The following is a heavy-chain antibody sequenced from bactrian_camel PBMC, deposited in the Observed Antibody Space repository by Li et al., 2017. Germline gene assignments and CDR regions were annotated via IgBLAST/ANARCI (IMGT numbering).Heavy chain of an antibody. Sequence: VQLVESGGGLVQPGGSLRLSCAASGFTFSNYDMSWVRQAPGKGLEWVSAIKSGGENTFYAESVKGRFTISRDNSKNMLYLQMNSLKPDDTAMYYCGKDSGGLRGSQGTQVTVS. CDR2: IKSGGENT. D-gene: IGHD2*01. J-gene: IGHJ4*01. CDR1: GFTFSNYD. V-gene: IGHV3S40*01.